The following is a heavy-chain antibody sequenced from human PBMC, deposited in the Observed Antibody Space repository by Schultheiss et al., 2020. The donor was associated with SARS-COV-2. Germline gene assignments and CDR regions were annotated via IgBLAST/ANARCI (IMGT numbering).Heavy chain of an antibody. CDR2: IYYSGST. CDR1: GGSISRYY. J-gene: IGHJ6*02. V-gene: IGHV4-59*01. CDR3: ARQASSDFYYYYALDV. Sequence: SETLSLTCTVSGGSISRYYWSWIRQPPGKGLEWIGYIYYSGSTYYNPSLKSRVTISVDTSKNQFSLKLSSVTAADTAVYYCARQASSDFYYYYALDVWGQGTTVTVSS. D-gene: IGHD6-6*01.